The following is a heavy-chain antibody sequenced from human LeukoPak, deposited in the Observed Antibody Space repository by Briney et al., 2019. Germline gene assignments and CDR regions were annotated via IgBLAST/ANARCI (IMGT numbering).Heavy chain of an antibody. D-gene: IGHD6-6*01. CDR3: ARDRGIAARMSAFDI. J-gene: IGHJ3*02. Sequence: GGSLRLSCAASGFTVSSNYMSWVRQAPGKGLEWVSVIYSGGSTYYADSVKGRFTISRDNSKNTLYLQMNSLRAEDTAVYYCARDRGIAARMSAFDIWGQGTMVTVSS. CDR2: IYSGGST. CDR1: GFTVSSNY. V-gene: IGHV3-53*05.